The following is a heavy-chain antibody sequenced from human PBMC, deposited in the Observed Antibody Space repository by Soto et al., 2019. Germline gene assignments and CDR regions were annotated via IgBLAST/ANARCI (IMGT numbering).Heavy chain of an antibody. D-gene: IGHD5-12*01. CDR1: GGSVSSEHYY. Sequence: SETLSLTCTVSGGSVSSEHYYWNWIRQAPGKGLEWIGYFFYTGSTNYNPSLESRLTMSVDMSKNHFSLKLSSVTAADTAVYYCAGRPDGKKVAYWGQGTLVTVSS. V-gene: IGHV4-61*03. J-gene: IGHJ4*02. CDR2: FFYTGST. CDR3: AGRPDGKKVAY.